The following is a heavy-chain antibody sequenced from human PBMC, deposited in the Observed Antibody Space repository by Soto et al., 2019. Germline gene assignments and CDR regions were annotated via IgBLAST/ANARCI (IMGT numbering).Heavy chain of an antibody. CDR3: ARPYFGDYWDFDL. CDR2: IIPALGTA. Sequence: QDQLVQSGAEVKKPGSSVKVSCKASGGTFSSHTFSWVRQAPGQGLEWMGRIIPALGTATYAQKFQGRVTITPDESATTVYMELNSPRTEDTAVYFFARPYFGDYWDFDLWGRGTLVTVSP. V-gene: IGHV1-69*08. D-gene: IGHD4-17*01. CDR1: GGTFSSHT. J-gene: IGHJ2*01.